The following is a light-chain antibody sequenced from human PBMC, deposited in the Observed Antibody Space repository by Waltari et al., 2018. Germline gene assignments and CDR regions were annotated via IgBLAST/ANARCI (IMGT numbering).Light chain of an antibody. CDR2: AAS. CDR1: QTVGSY. CDR3: QHYYNYPWT. Sequence: AIQMTQSPSSFSASAGDRVTITCRASQTVGSYLAWYQQKPGKAPKLLIFAASTLQSGVPSRFSGSGSGTDFTLTISCLQSEDFATYFCQHYYNYPWTFGQGTRLEI. V-gene: IGKV1-8*01. J-gene: IGKJ5*01.